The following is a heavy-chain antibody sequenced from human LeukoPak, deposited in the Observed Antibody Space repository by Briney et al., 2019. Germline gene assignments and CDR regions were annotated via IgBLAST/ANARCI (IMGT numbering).Heavy chain of an antibody. CDR3: ARALYCSSTSCFNNWFDP. D-gene: IGHD2-2*01. J-gene: IGHJ5*02. CDR2: IIPILGIA. Sequence: ASVKVSCKASGGTFSSYTISWVRQAPGQGLEWMGRIIPILGIANYAQKFQGRVTITAVKSTSTAYMELSSLRSEDTAVYYCARALYCSSTSCFNNWFDPWGQGTLVTVSS. CDR1: GGTFSSYT. V-gene: IGHV1-69*02.